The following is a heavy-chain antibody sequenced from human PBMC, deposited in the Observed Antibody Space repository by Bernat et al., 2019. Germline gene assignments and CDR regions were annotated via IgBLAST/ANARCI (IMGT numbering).Heavy chain of an antibody. CDR3: ARALYSSGFYPGPYYFDY. D-gene: IGHD6-19*01. J-gene: IGHJ4*02. Sequence: EVQLVESGGGLVQPGGPLRLSCAASGFTFSSYEMNWVRQAPGKGLEWVSYISSSGSTIYYADSVKGRFTISRDNAKNSLYLQMNSPRAEDTAVYYCARALYSSGFYPGPYYFDYWGQGTLVTVSS. V-gene: IGHV3-48*03. CDR2: ISSSGSTI. CDR1: GFTFSSYE.